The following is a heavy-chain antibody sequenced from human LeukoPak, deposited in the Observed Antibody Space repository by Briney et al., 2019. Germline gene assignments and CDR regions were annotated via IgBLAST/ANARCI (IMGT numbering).Heavy chain of an antibody. V-gene: IGHV1-8*01. D-gene: IGHD4-17*01. CDR2: MNPNSGNT. CDR3: ARALRIESYGGPLDV. Sequence: ASVKVSCKASGYTFTSYDINWVRQATGQGFEWMGWMNPNSGNTGYAQKFQGRVTMTRNTSISTAYMELSSLKSEDTAVYYCARALRIESYGGPLDVWGQGTTVTVSS. J-gene: IGHJ6*02. CDR1: GYTFTSYD.